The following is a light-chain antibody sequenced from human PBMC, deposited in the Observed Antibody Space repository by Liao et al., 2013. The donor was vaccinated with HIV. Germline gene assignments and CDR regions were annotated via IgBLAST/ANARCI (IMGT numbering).Light chain of an antibody. V-gene: IGLV3-21*01. J-gene: IGLJ2*01. CDR1: SIGSKS. CDR2: YDS. CDR3: QTWDRDTVI. Sequence: SYVLTQPPSVSVAPGKTAKITCGGSSIGSKSVHWYQQRSGQAPVLVIYYDSERPSEIPERFSGSKSGNTATLTISGTQAMDEADYYCQTWDRDTVIFGGGTKLTVL.